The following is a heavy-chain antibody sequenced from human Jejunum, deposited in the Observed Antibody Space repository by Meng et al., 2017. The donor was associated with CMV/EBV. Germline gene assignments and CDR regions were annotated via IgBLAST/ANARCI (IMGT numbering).Heavy chain of an antibody. CDR3: ARAGEYRFDY. CDR2: INGDGTSS. V-gene: IGHV3-74*01. D-gene: IGHD2/OR15-2a*01. CDR1: GFTFSGDW. Sequence: CAASGFTFSGDWMHWVRQAPGKGLMLVSRINGDGTSSGYADSVKGRFTISRDNANNMLYLQLDSLRAEDTAVYYCARAGEYRFDYWGQGTLVTVSS. J-gene: IGHJ4*02.